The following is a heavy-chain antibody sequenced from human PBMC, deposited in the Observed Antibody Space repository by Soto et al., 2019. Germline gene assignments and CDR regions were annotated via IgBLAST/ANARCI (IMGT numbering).Heavy chain of an antibody. CDR3: ARDQGYCSGGSCYVAGY. J-gene: IGHJ4*02. D-gene: IGHD2-15*01. CDR2: INSDGSST. Sequence: EVQLVESGGGLVQPGGSQRLSCAASGFPFSSYWMHWVRQAPGKGLVWVSRINSDGSSTSYADSVKGRFTISRDNDNNTLYLQMNSLRAEDTAVYYCARDQGYCSGGSCYVAGYWGQGTLVTVSS. V-gene: IGHV3-74*01. CDR1: GFPFSSYW.